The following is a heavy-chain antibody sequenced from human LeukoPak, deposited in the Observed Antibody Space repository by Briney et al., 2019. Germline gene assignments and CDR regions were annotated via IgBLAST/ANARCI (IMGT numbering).Heavy chain of an antibody. CDR2: IYSGGST. Sequence: PGGSLRLSCAASGFTVSSNYMSWVRQAPGKGLEWVSVIYSGGSTYYADSVKGRFTVSRDNSKNTLYLQMNSLRAEDTAVYYCAREDVDTAMVKGFDPWGQGTLVTVSS. CDR1: GFTVSSNY. D-gene: IGHD5-18*01. V-gene: IGHV3-53*01. CDR3: AREDVDTAMVKGFDP. J-gene: IGHJ5*02.